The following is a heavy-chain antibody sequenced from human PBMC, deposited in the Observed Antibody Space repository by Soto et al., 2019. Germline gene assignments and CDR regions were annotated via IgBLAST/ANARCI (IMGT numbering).Heavy chain of an antibody. CDR3: AKVSRKGSAIDFDY. CDR2: VNPNNGDT. J-gene: IGHJ4*02. Sequence: QVQLVQSGAELKKPGASVKVSCKAYGYTFSNYDMNWVRQATGQGPEWIGWVNPNNGDTGYAQKFQGRVTLTTDISTPTAYMELTSLRSEDTAIYYCAKVSRKGSAIDFDYWGQGTLITVSS. V-gene: IGHV1-8*01. CDR1: GYTFSNYD. D-gene: IGHD3-10*01.